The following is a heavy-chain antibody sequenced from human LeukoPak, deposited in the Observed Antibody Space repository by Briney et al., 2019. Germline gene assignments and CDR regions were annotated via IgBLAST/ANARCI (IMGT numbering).Heavy chain of an antibody. J-gene: IGHJ4*02. CDR1: GFTFSSYA. D-gene: IGHD3-3*01. V-gene: IGHV3-23*01. CDR2: ISGSGGST. Sequence: GGSLRLSCAASGFTFSSYAMSWVRQAPGKGLEWVSAISGSGGSTYYADSVKGRFTISRDNSKNTLYLQMNSLRAEDTAVYYCAKDQYDFWSGYYQAINFDYWGQGTLGTVSS. CDR3: AKDQYDFWSGYYQAINFDY.